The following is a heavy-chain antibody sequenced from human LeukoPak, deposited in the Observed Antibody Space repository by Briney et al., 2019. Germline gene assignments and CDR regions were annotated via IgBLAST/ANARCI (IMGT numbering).Heavy chain of an antibody. CDR1: GGSISSTSHY. V-gene: IGHV4-39*01. CDR2: VYYSGST. Sequence: SETLSLTCTVSGGSISSTSHYWGWIRQPPGKGLEWIGSVYYSGSTYYNPSLKSRVTISVDTSKNQSSLRLSSVTATDMAVYFCARLGYSVSWTDCWGQGILVTVSS. CDR3: ARLGYSVSWTDC. D-gene: IGHD6-13*01. J-gene: IGHJ4*02.